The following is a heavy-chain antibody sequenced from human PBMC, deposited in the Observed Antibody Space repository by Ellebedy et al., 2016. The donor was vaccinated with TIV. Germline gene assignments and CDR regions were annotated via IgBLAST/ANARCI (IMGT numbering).Heavy chain of an antibody. CDR3: AGLVVVTEFFDY. CDR1: GGSISSSSYY. Sequence: MPSETLSLTCTVSGGSISSSSYYWGWIRQPPGKGLEWIGCIYYSGSTYYNPSLKSRVTISVDTSKNQFSLKLSSVTAADTAVYYCAGLVVVTEFFDYWGQGTLVTVSS. V-gene: IGHV4-39*01. CDR2: IYYSGST. J-gene: IGHJ4*02. D-gene: IGHD3-22*01.